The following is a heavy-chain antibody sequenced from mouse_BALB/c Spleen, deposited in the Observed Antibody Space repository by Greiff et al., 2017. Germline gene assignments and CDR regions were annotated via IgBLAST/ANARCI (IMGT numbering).Heavy chain of an antibody. CDR1: GYAFSSSW. J-gene: IGHJ4*01. Sequence: QVQLQQSGPELVKPGASVKISCKASGYAFSSSWMNWVKQRPGQGLEWIGRIYPGDGDTNYNGKFKGKATLTADKSSSTAYMQLSSLTSVDSAVYFCAREGDLHAMDYWGQGTSVTVSS. V-gene: IGHV1-82*01. CDR3: AREGDLHAMDY. CDR2: IYPGDGDT.